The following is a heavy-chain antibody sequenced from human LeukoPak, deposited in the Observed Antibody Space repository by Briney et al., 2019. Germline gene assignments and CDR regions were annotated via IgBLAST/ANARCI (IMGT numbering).Heavy chain of an antibody. D-gene: IGHD1-26*01. CDR1: GGSISSSNW. Sequence: SETLSLTCAVSGGSISSSNWWSWVRQPPGKGLEWIGEIYHSGSTNHNPSLKSRVTISVDKSKNQFSLKLSSVTAADTAVYYCASGSYDPPKLDYWGQGTLVTVSS. J-gene: IGHJ4*02. CDR3: ASGSYDPPKLDY. V-gene: IGHV4-4*02. CDR2: IYHSGST.